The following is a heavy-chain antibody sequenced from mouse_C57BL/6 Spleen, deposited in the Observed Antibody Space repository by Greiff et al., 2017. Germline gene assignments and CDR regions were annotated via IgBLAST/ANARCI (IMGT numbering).Heavy chain of an antibody. Sequence: QVQLKQSGPELVKPGASVKISCKASGYAFSSSWMNWVKQRPGKGLEWIGRIYPGDGDTNYNGKFKGKATLTADKSSSTAYMQLSSLTSEDSAVYFCARSTLYYGSSYRYFDVWGTGTTVTVSS. V-gene: IGHV1-82*01. CDR2: IYPGDGDT. D-gene: IGHD1-1*01. CDR1: GYAFSSSW. CDR3: ARSTLYYGSSYRYFDV. J-gene: IGHJ1*03.